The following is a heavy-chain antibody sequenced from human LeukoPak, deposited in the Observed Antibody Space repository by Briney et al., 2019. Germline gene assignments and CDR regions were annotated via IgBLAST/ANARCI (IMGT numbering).Heavy chain of an antibody. CDR1: GYTFTSYD. Sequence: ASVKVSCKASGYTFTSYDINWVRQATGQGLEWMRWMNPNSGNTGYAQKFQGRVTITGNTSISTAYMELSSLRSEDTAVYYCARGLEWLDYWGQGTLVTVSS. D-gene: IGHD3-3*01. CDR3: ARGLEWLDY. J-gene: IGHJ4*02. V-gene: IGHV1-8*03. CDR2: MNPNSGNT.